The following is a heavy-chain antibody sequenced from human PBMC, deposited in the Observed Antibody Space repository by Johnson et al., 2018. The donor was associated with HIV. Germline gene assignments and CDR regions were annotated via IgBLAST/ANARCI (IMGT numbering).Heavy chain of an antibody. D-gene: IGHD1-26*01. J-gene: IGHJ3*02. CDR2: ISYDGSNK. Sequence: QMQLVESGGGVVQPGRSLRLSCAASGFTFSSYGMHWVRQAPGKGLEWVAVISYDGSNKYYADSVKGRFTISRDNSKNTLYLQMNSLRAEDTAVYYCARDGKVGATPRRAFDIWGQGTMVTVSS. CDR3: ARDGKVGATPRRAFDI. V-gene: IGHV3-30*03. CDR1: GFTFSSYG.